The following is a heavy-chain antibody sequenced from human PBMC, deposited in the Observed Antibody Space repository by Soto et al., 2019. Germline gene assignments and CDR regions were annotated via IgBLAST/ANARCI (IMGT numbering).Heavy chain of an antibody. J-gene: IGHJ3*02. D-gene: IGHD3-16*01. CDR1: GFTFGDYA. CDR3: TKVRSWGGYESDPFDT. V-gene: IGHV3-9*01. Sequence: EVQLVESGGGLVQPGRSLRLSCVASGFTFGDYAIHWVRQAPGKGLEWVSGISWNSGRIDYAGSVKGRFTISRDNDKNTLESRMNILRTVNTALHDGTKVRSWGGYESDPFDTWGQGTML. CDR2: ISWNSGRI.